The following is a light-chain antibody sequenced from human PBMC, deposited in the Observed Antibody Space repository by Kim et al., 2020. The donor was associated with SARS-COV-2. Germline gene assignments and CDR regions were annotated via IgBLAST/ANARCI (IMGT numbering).Light chain of an antibody. CDR3: QQRSNWPPIT. J-gene: IGKJ5*01. CDR1: QSVGSY. V-gene: IGKV3-11*01. Sequence: SPWERATRSGRASQSVGSYLAWYQQKPGQAPRLLIYDASNRATGIPARFSGSGSGTDFTLTISSLVPEDVAVYYGQQRSNWPPITFGQGTRLEIK. CDR2: DAS.